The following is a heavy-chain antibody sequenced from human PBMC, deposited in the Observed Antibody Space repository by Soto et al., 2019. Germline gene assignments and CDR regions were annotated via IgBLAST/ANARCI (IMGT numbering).Heavy chain of an antibody. V-gene: IGHV1-3*01. CDR3: AGERGHRVAATGYYYYYMDV. Sequence: ASVKVSCKASGYTFTSYAMHWVRQAPGQRLEWMGWINAGNGNTKYSQKFQGRVTITRDTSASTAYMELSSLRSEDTAVYYCAGERGHRVAATGYYYYYMDVWGKGTTVTVSS. J-gene: IGHJ6*03. CDR2: INAGNGNT. CDR1: GYTFTSYA. D-gene: IGHD1-26*01.